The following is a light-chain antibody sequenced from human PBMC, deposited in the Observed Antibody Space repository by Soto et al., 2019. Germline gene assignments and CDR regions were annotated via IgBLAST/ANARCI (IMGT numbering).Light chain of an antibody. CDR2: GSS. CDR1: QSINNH. V-gene: IGKV1-39*01. CDR3: QQSFTAPIT. Sequence: DIQRTQSHSSLSASVGDRVTFTCRTSQSINNHLNWYQQKPGEAPKLLIYGSSSLHYGVPSRFSGSGSGSAFTLTISSLQPEDSATYYCQQSFTAPITFGQGTRLEIK. J-gene: IGKJ5*01.